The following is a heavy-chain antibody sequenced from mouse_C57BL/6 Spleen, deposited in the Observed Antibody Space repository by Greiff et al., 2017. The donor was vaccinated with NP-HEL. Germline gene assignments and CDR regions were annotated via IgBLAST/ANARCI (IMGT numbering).Heavy chain of an antibody. V-gene: IGHV3-6*01. Sequence: EVKVEESGPGLVKPSQSLSLTCSVTGYSITSGYYWNWIRQFPGNKLEWMGYISYDGSNNYNPSLKNRISITRDTSKNQFFLKLNSVTTEDTATYYCARDGYYGGFAYWGQGTLVTVSA. D-gene: IGHD2-1*01. CDR1: GYSITSGYY. CDR3: ARDGYYGGFAY. J-gene: IGHJ3*01. CDR2: ISYDGSN.